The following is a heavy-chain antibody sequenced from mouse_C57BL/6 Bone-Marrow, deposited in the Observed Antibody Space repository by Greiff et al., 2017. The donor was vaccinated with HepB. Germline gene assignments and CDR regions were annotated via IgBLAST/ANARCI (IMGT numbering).Heavy chain of an antibody. CDR1: GYTFTSYG. CDR3: ARSPYGSSPWFAY. J-gene: IGHJ3*01. V-gene: IGHV1-81*01. Sequence: QVQLQQSGAELARPGASVKLSCKASGYTFTSYGISWVKQRTGQGLEWIGEIYPRSGNTYYNEKFKGKATLTADKSSSTAYMELRSLTSEDSAVYVCARSPYGSSPWFAYWGQGTLVTVSA. CDR2: IYPRSGNT. D-gene: IGHD1-1*01.